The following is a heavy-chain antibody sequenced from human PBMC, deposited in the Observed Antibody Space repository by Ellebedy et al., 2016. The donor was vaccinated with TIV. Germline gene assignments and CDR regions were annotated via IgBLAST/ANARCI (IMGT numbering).Heavy chain of an antibody. J-gene: IGHJ4*02. CDR2: IIPMFGTV. CDR1: GGTFISYA. CDR3: ARGSAYFPGEIDY. Sequence: SAKVSCXASGGTFISYAISWVRQAPGQGLEWMGKIIPMFGTVNYAQKFQGRVTITADESTSTAYMELSSLRSEDTAVYYCARGSAYFPGEIDYWGQGTLVTVSS. V-gene: IGHV1-69*13. D-gene: IGHD3-22*01.